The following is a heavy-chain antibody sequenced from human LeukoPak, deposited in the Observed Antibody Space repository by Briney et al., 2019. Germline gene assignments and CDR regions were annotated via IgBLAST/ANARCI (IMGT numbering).Heavy chain of an antibody. J-gene: IGHJ4*02. Sequence: ASVKVSCKASGYTFTSYAMHWVRQAPGQRLEWMGWINAGNGNTKYSQKFQGRVTITRDTSASTAYMELSSLRSEDTAAYYCARGPQLLWFGELPGPLDYWGQGTLVTVSS. CDR1: GYTFTSYA. CDR3: ARGPQLLWFGELPGPLDY. D-gene: IGHD3-10*01. V-gene: IGHV1-3*01. CDR2: INAGNGNT.